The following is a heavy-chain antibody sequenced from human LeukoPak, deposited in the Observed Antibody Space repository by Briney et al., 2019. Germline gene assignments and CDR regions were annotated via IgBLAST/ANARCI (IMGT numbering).Heavy chain of an antibody. D-gene: IGHD3-3*01. V-gene: IGHV1-18*04. CDR2: ISAYNGNT. CDR3: ARSFRHYDFWSGYMDV. CDR1: GYTFTGYY. J-gene: IGHJ6*03. Sequence: ASVKVSCKASGYTFTGYYMHWVRQAPGQGLEWMGWISAYNGNTNYAQKLQGRVTMTTDTSTSTAYMELRSLRSDDTAVYYCARSFRHYDFWSGYMDVWGKGTTVTVSS.